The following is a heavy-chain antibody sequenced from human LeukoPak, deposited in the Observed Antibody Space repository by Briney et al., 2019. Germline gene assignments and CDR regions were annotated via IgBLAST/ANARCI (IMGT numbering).Heavy chain of an antibody. CDR1: GGTFSTYI. J-gene: IGHJ2*01. CDR3: ASGWLRRSWAGTSFHV. V-gene: IGHV1-69*05. CDR2: IIPIFGTA. D-gene: IGHD6-19*01. Sequence: ASVKVSCKASGGTFSTYIISWVRQAPGQGLEWMGGIIPIFGTANYAQNFQGRVTITTDQSTSTAYMELSSLRSEHTAVYYCASGWLRRSWAGTSFHVWGRGTLVTVSS.